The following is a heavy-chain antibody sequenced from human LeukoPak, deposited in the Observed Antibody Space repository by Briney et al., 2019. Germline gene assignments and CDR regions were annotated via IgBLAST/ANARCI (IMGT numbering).Heavy chain of an antibody. V-gene: IGHV1-18*01. Sequence: ASVKVSCKASGYTFTSYGISWVRQAPGQGLEWMGWISAYNGHAEYAQSLQGRVTMTTDTSTTTVYMELRSLRSDDTAVYYCARVFEYGFADLLITQYGMDVWGQGTTVTVSS. CDR3: ARVFEYGFADLLITQYGMDV. J-gene: IGHJ6*02. CDR2: ISAYNGHA. CDR1: GYTFTSYG. D-gene: IGHD3-10*01.